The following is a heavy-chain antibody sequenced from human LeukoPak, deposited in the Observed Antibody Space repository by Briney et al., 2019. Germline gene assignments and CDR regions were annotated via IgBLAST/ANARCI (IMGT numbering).Heavy chain of an antibody. J-gene: IGHJ4*02. Sequence: GGSLRLSCAASGFTFSSYSMNWVRQAPGKGLKWVSSISSSSSYIYYADSVKGRFTISRDNAKNSLYLQMNSLRAEDTAVYYCARASIVGATTKTDYWGQGTLVTVSS. CDR3: ARASIVGATTKTDY. V-gene: IGHV3-21*01. CDR2: ISSSSSYI. D-gene: IGHD1-26*01. CDR1: GFTFSSYS.